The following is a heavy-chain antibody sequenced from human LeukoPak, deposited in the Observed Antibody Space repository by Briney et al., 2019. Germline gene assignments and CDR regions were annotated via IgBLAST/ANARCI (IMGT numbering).Heavy chain of an antibody. CDR1: GGSISSYH. CDR2: MYYTGVS. V-gene: IGHV4-59*01. J-gene: IGHJ4*02. D-gene: IGHD5-18*01. Sequence: SETLSLTCTFSGGSISSYHWNWIRQTPGKGLEWIGYMYYTGVSNYNPSLKSRVAISVDSSMNQFSLKVTSVTAADTAIYYCTTIKRGDIFGYFDFWGQGALVTVSS. CDR3: TTIKRGDIFGYFDF.